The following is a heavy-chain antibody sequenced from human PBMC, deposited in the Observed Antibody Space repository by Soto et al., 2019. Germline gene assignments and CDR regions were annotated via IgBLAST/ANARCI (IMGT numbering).Heavy chain of an antibody. V-gene: IGHV5-51*01. CDR1: GYSFTSYW. Sequence: GESLKISCKGSGYSFTSYWIGWVRQIPGKGLEWMGIIYPGDSDTRYSPSFQGQVTISADKSISTAYLQWSSLKASDTAMYYCASVRIAAAGSFDYWGQGTLVTVSS. CDR3: ASVRIAAAGSFDY. CDR2: IYPGDSDT. D-gene: IGHD6-13*01. J-gene: IGHJ4*02.